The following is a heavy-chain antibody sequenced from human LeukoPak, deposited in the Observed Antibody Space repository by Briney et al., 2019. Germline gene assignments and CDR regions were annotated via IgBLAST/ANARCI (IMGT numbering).Heavy chain of an antibody. Sequence: PSETLSLTCTVSGGSISSSSYYWGWIRQPPGKWLEWIGSIYYSGSTYYNPSLKSRVTISVDTSKNQFSLKLSSVTAADTAVYYCARYDYVWGSYRHDYWGQGTLVTVSS. CDR1: GGSISSSSYY. J-gene: IGHJ4*02. V-gene: IGHV4-39*01. CDR2: IYYSGST. D-gene: IGHD3-16*02. CDR3: ARYDYVWGSYRHDY.